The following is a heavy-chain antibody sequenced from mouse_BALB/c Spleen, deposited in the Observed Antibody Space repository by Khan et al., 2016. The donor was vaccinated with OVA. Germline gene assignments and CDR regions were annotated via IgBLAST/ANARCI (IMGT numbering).Heavy chain of an antibody. V-gene: IGHV3-2*02. CDR3: ARRYYDGHWYFDF. Sequence: EVQLQESGPGLVKPSQSLSLTCTVTGYSITSDYAWNWIRQPPGNKLEWMGYISYSGSTGYNPTVKSRLTITRDNSNNHFYLQLNSVTTEDTATXCCARRYYDGHWYFDFWGAGTSVTVSS. J-gene: IGHJ1*01. CDR2: ISYSGST. D-gene: IGHD1-1*01. CDR1: GYSITSDYA.